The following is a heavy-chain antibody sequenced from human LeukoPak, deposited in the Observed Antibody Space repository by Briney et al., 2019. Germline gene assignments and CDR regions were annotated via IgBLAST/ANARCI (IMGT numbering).Heavy chain of an antibody. CDR1: GDSVSSNSAA. D-gene: IGHD5-24*01. CDR2: TYYRSKWYN. CDR3: VRDRGANGWLDY. Sequence: SRTLSLTCAISGDSVSSNSAAWNWIRQSPSRGLEWLARTYYRSKWYNDYAVSVKSRININADASKNQFSLQLKSVTPEDTAVYYCVRDRGANGWLDYWGQGTLVTVFS. J-gene: IGHJ4*02. V-gene: IGHV6-1*01.